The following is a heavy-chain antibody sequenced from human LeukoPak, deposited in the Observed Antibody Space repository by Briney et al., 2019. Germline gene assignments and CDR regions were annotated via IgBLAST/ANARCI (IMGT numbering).Heavy chain of an antibody. CDR3: ARGVEYSSSSLGY. D-gene: IGHD6-6*01. V-gene: IGHV1-69*02. CDR1: GGTFTSYT. CDR2: IIPILGIA. Sequence: SVKVSCKASGGTFTSYTISWVRQAPGQRLEWMGRIIPILGIANYAQKFQGRVTITADKSTSTTYMELSSLRSEATAVYYCARGVEYSSSSLGYWGQGTLVTVSA. J-gene: IGHJ4*02.